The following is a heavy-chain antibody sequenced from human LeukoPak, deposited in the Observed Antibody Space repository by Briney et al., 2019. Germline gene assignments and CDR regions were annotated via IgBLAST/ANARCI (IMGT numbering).Heavy chain of an antibody. CDR3: AKVPNYYDSSGYYPFDY. CDR2: ISGSGGST. V-gene: IGHV3-23*01. Sequence: PGGSLRLSCAASGFTFSSYAMSWVRQAPGKGLEWVSAISGSGGSTYYAGSVKGRFTISRDNSKNTLYLQMNSLRAEDTAVYYCAKVPNYYDSSGYYPFDYWGQGTLVTVSS. D-gene: IGHD3-22*01. J-gene: IGHJ4*02. CDR1: GFTFSSYA.